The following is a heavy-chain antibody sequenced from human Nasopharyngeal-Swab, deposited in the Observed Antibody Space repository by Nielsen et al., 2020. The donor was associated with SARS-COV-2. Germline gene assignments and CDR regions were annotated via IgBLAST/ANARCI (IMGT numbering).Heavy chain of an antibody. V-gene: IGHV5-51*01. CDR3: ARSGLVGATFFDY. D-gene: IGHD1-26*01. J-gene: IGHJ4*02. CDR1: GYSFTSNW. CDR2: IYPGDSDT. Sequence: KVSCKGSGYSFTSNWIGWVRQMPGKGLEWMGIIYPGDSDTRYSPSFQGQVTISADKSISTAYLQWSSLKASDTAMYYCARSGLVGATFFDYWGQGTLVTVSS.